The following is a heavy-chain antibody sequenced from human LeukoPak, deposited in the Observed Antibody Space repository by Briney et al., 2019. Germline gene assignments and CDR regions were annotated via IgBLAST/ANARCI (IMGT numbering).Heavy chain of an antibody. J-gene: IGHJ4*02. D-gene: IGHD5-12*01. CDR1: GGSINSGGYY. Sequence: PSETLSLTCTVSGGSINSGGYYWSWIRQHPGKGLEWIGYIYCSGSTYYNPSLKSRVTISVDTSKNQFSLKLSSVTAADTAVYYCARDSSFSGYAFDYWAREPWSPSPQ. V-gene: IGHV4-31*03. CDR2: IYCSGST. CDR3: ARDSSFSGYAFDY.